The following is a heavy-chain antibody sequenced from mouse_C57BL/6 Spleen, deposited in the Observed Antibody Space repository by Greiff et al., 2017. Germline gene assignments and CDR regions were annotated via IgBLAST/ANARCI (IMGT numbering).Heavy chain of an antibody. D-gene: IGHD2-4*01. CDR2: IYPGSGST. CDR3: ARRRTGYDYEDAMDY. CDR1: GYTFTSYW. V-gene: IGHV1-55*01. J-gene: IGHJ4*01. Sequence: QVQLQQPGAELVKPGASVKMSCKASGYTFTSYWITWVKQRPGQGLEWIGDIYPGSGSTNYNEKFKSKATLTVDPSSSTAYMQLSRLTSEDSAVYYCARRRTGYDYEDAMDYWGQGTSVTVSS.